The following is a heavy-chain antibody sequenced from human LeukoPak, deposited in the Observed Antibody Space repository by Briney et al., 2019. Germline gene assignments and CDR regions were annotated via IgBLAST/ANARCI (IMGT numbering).Heavy chain of an antibody. CDR1: GGSISSYY. Sequence: SETLSLTCTVSGGSISSYYWSWIRQPPEKGLEWIGEINHSGSTNYNPSLKSRVTISVDTSKNQFSLKLSSVTAADTAVYYCARGPYDFWSGYLPWFDPWGQGTLVTVSS. CDR3: ARGPYDFWSGYLPWFDP. D-gene: IGHD3-3*01. J-gene: IGHJ5*02. V-gene: IGHV4-34*01. CDR2: INHSGST.